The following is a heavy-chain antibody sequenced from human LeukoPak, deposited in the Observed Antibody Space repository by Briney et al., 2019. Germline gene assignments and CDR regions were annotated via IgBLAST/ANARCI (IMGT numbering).Heavy chain of an antibody. CDR2: INPNSGGT. CDR3: ARVISSAWRQMDL. V-gene: IGHV1-2*02. Sequence: ASVKVSCKASGYTFTGYYMHWVRQAPGQGLEWMGWINPNSGGTNYAQKLQGRVTMTTDTSTSTAYMELRSLRSDDTAVYYCARVISSAWRQMDLWGQGTLVTVSS. J-gene: IGHJ5*02. CDR1: GYTFTGYY. D-gene: IGHD3-22*01.